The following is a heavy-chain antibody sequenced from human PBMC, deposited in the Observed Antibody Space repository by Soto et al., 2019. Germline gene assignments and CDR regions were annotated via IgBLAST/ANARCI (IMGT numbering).Heavy chain of an antibody. CDR2: IIPILGIA. J-gene: IGHJ4*02. D-gene: IGHD5-18*01. V-gene: IGHV1-69*08. CDR1: GGTFSSYT. Sequence: QVQLVQSGAEVKKPGSSVKVSCKASGGTFSSYTISWVRQAPGQGLEWMGRIIPILGIANYAQKFQGRVTXTXDXXTSTAHMELRSLRSEDTAVYYCARDGYSYGYYFDYWGQGTLVTV. CDR3: ARDGYSYGYYFDY.